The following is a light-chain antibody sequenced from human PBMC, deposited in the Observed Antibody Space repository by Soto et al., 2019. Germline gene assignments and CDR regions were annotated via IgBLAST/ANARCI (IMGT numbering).Light chain of an antibody. V-gene: IGLV2-14*01. J-gene: IGLJ2*01. CDR2: DVS. CDR1: GSDVGGYNY. Sequence: QCVRTQPVYGSGSAGESRSIFCTETGSDVGGYNYVSWYQQHPGKAPKVMIYDVSNRPSGVSNRFSGSKSGNTASLTISGLQAEDEADYYCSSYTSASTPLVFGGGTKVTVL. CDR3: SSYTSASTPLV.